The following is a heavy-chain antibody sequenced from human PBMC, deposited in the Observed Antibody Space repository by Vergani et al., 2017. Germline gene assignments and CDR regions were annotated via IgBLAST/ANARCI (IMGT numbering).Heavy chain of an antibody. Sequence: QVQLVESGGGVVKPGRSLRLSCAASGFTFSSYAMHWVRQAPGKGLEWVAVITYDGSKKYYAHSVKGRFTISRENNKNTLHLQMNSPRAQDTAVYYCARDRGALITMVPNIENWIDPWGQGTLVTVSS. CDR3: ARDRGALITMVPNIENWIDP. V-gene: IGHV3-30-3*01. CDR2: ITYDGSKK. J-gene: IGHJ5*02. D-gene: IGHD3-10*01. CDR1: GFTFSSYA.